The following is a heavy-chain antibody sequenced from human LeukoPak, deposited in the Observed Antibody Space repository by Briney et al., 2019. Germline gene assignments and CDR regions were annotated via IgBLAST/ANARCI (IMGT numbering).Heavy chain of an antibody. V-gene: IGHV3-23*01. Sequence: GGSLRLSCAASGFTFSRYAMSWVRQAPGKGLEWVSDINDSGSTKYYADSVKGRFIISRDNSKNTLYLEMNSLRAEETAVYYCAKEMDSIYARYRRGSFDIWGQGTMVTVSS. CDR1: GFTFSRYA. D-gene: IGHD3-22*01. J-gene: IGHJ3*02. CDR3: AKEMDSIYARYRRGSFDI. CDR2: INDSGSTK.